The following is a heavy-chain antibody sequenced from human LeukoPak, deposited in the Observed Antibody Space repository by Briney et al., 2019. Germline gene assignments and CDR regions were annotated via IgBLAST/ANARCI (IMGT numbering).Heavy chain of an antibody. V-gene: IGHV4-39*01. CDR1: GGSMSSTGYH. CDR3: AAYCYDSSGYLG. Sequence: KASDTLSLLCTVSGGSMSSTGYHWRWVRQPPAKGLEWIGCIYYSGRTYYNPALTSRVTMSVDTYKNQFSLKLTSVTAADTAEYYCAAYCYDSSGYLGCGQGTLVTVSS. J-gene: IGHJ4*02. D-gene: IGHD3-22*01. CDR2: IYYSGRT.